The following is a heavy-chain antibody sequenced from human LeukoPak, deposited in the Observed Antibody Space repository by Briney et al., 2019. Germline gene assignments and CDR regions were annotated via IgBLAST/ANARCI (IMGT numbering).Heavy chain of an antibody. D-gene: IGHD6-19*01. CDR1: GFTFSSYS. Sequence: GGSLRLSCAASGFTFSSYSMNWVRQAPGKGLEWVSCINSRSSYIYYADSVKDRFTISRDNAKNSLYLQMNSLRAEDTAVYYCARAPSVAGNYWGQGTLVTVSS. V-gene: IGHV3-21*01. CDR2: INSRSSYI. J-gene: IGHJ4*02. CDR3: ARAPSVAGNY.